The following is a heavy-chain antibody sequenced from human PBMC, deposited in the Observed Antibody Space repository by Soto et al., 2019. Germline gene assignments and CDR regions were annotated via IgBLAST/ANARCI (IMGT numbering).Heavy chain of an antibody. D-gene: IGHD3-9*01. CDR3: ARYVNPYDTAVWFDP. CDR1: GGSTRNYF. Sequence: QVQLQESGPGLVKPSETLSLTCTVSGGSTRNYFWSWIRQPPGKGLEWIGCIYYRGTTNYNSSLKSRVTQSLYRSKNQFSPSLRSVTAADTAVYYCARYVNPYDTAVWFDPWGQGTLVTVSS. CDR2: IYYRGTT. J-gene: IGHJ5*02. V-gene: IGHV4-59*01.